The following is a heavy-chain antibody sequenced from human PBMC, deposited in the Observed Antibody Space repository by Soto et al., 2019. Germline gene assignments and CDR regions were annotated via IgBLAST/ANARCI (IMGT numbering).Heavy chain of an antibody. CDR2: ISSTGSTI. V-gene: IGHV3-48*02. J-gene: IGHJ5*02. CDR1: GFTFSSYS. CDR3: ARDARLTLNWFHP. Sequence: EVKLVESGGGLVQPGGSLRLDCAASGFTFSSYSMNWVRQAPCKGLAWVSYISSTGSTIFYADSVKGRFTISRDNAKNSLYLPMNSLRDEDTAVYSCARDARLTLNWFHPGGQGTLFTVSS.